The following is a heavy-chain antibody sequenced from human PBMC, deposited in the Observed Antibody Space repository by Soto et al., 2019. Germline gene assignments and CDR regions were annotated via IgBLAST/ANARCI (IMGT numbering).Heavy chain of an antibody. CDR2: INPNSGGT. CDR1: GYTFTGYY. CDR3: AREVGHGDSSSRFDP. D-gene: IGHD3-22*01. Sequence: ASVKVSCKASGYTFTGYYMHWVRQAPGQGLEWMGWINPNSGGTNYAQKFQGWVTMTRDTSISTAYMELSRLRSDDTAVYYCAREVGHGDSSSRFDPWAQGTLVTVSS. V-gene: IGHV1-2*04. J-gene: IGHJ5*02.